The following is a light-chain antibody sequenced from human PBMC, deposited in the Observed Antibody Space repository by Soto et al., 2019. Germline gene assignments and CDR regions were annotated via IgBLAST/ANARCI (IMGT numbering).Light chain of an antibody. CDR2: GAS. V-gene: IGKV3-15*01. CDR3: QQSYSTPLT. CDR1: QYIGSN. J-gene: IGKJ1*01. Sequence: EIVMTQSPATLSVSPGERATLSCRASQYIGSNLAWYQQKPGQAPRLLIYGASTRATGLPARFSGSGSGTEFTLTISSLQSEDFAVYYCQQSYSTPLTCAQGPKV.